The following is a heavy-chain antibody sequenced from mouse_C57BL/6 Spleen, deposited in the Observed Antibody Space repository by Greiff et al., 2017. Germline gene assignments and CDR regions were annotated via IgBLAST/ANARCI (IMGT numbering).Heavy chain of an antibody. CDR3: TREGDYDVFAY. J-gene: IGHJ3*01. Sequence: EVHLVESGEGLVKPGGSLKLSCAASGFTFSSYAMSWVRQTPEKRLEWVAYISSGGDYIYYADTVKGRFTISRDNARNTLYLQMSSLKSEDTAMYYCTREGDYDVFAYWGQGTLVTVSA. CDR1: GFTFSSYA. V-gene: IGHV5-9-1*02. D-gene: IGHD2-4*01. CDR2: ISSGGDYI.